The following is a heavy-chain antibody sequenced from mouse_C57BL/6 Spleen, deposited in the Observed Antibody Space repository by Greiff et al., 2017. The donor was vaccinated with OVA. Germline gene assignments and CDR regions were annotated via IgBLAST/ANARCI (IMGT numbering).Heavy chain of an antibody. CDR1: GYSITSGYY. J-gene: IGHJ1*03. V-gene: IGHV3-6*01. CDR2: ISYDGSN. Sequence: DVKLQESGPGLVKPSQSLSLTCSVTGYSITSGYYWNWIRQFPGNKLEWMGYISYDGSNNYNPSLKNRISITRDTSKNQFFLKLNSVTTEDTATYYCASLYYDYGYWYFDVWGTGTTVTVSS. D-gene: IGHD2-4*01. CDR3: ASLYYDYGYWYFDV.